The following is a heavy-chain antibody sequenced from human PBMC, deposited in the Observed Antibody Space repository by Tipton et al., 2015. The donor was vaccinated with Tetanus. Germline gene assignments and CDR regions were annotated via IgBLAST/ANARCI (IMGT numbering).Heavy chain of an antibody. CDR2: ISAYNGKT. CDR3: ARVQEQRIYYYGMDV. Sequence: QLVQSGAEVKKPGASVKVSCKASGYTFTSYLMHWVRQAPGQGLEWMGWISAYNGKTKYAQRLQGRVTMTTDRSASTAYMDLRRLRSDDTAVYYCARVQEQRIYYYGMDVWGQGTTVTVSS. CDR1: GYTFTSYL. D-gene: IGHD6-25*01. J-gene: IGHJ6*02. V-gene: IGHV1-18*04.